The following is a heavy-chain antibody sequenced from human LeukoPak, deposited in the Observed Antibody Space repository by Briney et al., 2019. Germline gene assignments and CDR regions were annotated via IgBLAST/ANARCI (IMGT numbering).Heavy chain of an antibody. D-gene: IGHD3-9*01. CDR2: ISGYNGNT. Sequence: GASVKVSCKASGYTFTSYGMSWVRQAPGQGLEWLGWISGYNGNTNYAQELQGRVTMTTDTSTNTAYMELRSLRSDDTAVYYCARDLDWVFGYWGQGTLVTVSS. V-gene: IGHV1-18*01. CDR3: ARDLDWVFGY. CDR1: GYTFTSYG. J-gene: IGHJ4*02.